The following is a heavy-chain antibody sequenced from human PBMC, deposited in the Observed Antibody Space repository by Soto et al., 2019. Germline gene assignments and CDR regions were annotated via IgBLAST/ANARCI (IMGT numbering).Heavy chain of an antibody. CDR2: IYYSGST. CDR3: ARVTTVINYFDY. V-gene: IGHV4-30-4*01. Sequence: SETLSLTCTVSGGSISSGDYYWSWIRQPPGKGLEWIGYIYYSGSTYYNPSLKSRVTISVDTSKNQFSLKLSSVTAADTAVYYCARVTTVINYFDYWGQGTLVTVSS. CDR1: GGSISSGDYY. J-gene: IGHJ4*02. D-gene: IGHD4-17*01.